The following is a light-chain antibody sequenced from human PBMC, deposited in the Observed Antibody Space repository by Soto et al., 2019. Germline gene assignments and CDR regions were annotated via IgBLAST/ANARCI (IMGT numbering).Light chain of an antibody. CDR3: QQRYSLFT. CDR2: GAS. CDR1: QSVSSY. Sequence: EIVLTQSPATLSLSPGERATLSCRASQSVSSYLAWYQQKPGQAPRLLIYGASNRATGIPARFSGSGSGTDFTLTISSLEPEESAVYYCQQRYSLFTFGGGTKVEIK. V-gene: IGKV3-11*01. J-gene: IGKJ4*01.